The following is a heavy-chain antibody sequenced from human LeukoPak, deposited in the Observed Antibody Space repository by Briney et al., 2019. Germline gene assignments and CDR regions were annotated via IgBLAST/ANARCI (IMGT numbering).Heavy chain of an antibody. V-gene: IGHV1-2*02. CDR3: ARDIPIAMTGPTKNCFEP. CDR1: GYTFTGYY. CDR2: INPTSGGT. J-gene: IGHJ5*02. D-gene: IGHD6-19*01. Sequence: ASVKVSCKASGYTFTGYYMHWVRLAPGQGLEYMGWINPTSGGTRYAQTFQGRLTLTRDTSISTAYMELSSLRSDDTAVYYCARDIPIAMTGPTKNCFEPWGQGTLVIVSS.